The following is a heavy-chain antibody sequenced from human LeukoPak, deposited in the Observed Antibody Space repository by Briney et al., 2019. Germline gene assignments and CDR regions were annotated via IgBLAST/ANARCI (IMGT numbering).Heavy chain of an antibody. CDR3: ARDPGGGMGGLAFTLGY. V-gene: IGHV1-69*13. D-gene: IGHD1-26*01. Sequence: ASVKVSCKASGGTFSSYAINWVRQAPGQGLEWMGGIIPIFGTANYAQKFQGRVTITADESTSTAYMELSSLRSEDTAVYYCARDPGGGMGGLAFTLGYWGQGTLVTVSS. CDR2: IIPIFGTA. CDR1: GGTFSSYA. J-gene: IGHJ4*01.